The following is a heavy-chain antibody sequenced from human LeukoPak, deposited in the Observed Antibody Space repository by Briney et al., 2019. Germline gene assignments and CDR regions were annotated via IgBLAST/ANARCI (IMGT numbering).Heavy chain of an antibody. CDR3: TKAERVATITNSGF. Sequence: GGSLRLSCAASGFTVSNNYMNWVRQAPGKGLEWVSLIYSGGSTHYADSVKGRFTISRDSSRNTLYLQMNSLRVEDTAVYYCTKAERVATITNSGFWGQGTLVTVSS. D-gene: IGHD5-12*01. CDR1: GFTVSNNY. V-gene: IGHV3-66*01. CDR2: IYSGGST. J-gene: IGHJ4*02.